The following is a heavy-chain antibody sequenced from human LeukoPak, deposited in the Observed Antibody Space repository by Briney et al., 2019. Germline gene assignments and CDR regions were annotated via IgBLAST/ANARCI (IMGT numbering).Heavy chain of an antibody. CDR2: INSDGSST. CDR3: AGRGDYYDTSGYSGYYYFDY. V-gene: IGHV3-74*01. J-gene: IGHJ4*02. Sequence: PGGSLRLSCAVSGFTFSSYWMHWVRQAPGKGLVWVSRINSDGSSTSYADSVKGRFTISRDNAKNTLYLQMNSLRVEDTAVYYCAGRGDYYDTSGYSGYYYFDYWGQGTLVTVS. D-gene: IGHD3-22*01. CDR1: GFTFSSYW.